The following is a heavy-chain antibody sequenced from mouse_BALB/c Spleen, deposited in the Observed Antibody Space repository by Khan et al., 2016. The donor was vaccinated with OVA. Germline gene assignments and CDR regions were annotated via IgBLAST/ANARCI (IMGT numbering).Heavy chain of an antibody. CDR2: INPSNGYT. V-gene: IGHV1-4*01. CDR1: GYTFTSYT. CDR3: ASEGADNWYGGWCAI. D-gene: IGHD1-2*01. Sequence: QVQLKESGSELARPGASVKMSCKASGYTFTSYTMHWVKQRPGQGLEWIGYINPSNGYTNYNQKFKDKATLNADNSSSTAYLQLSSLKSEDSAVYCCASEGADNWYGGWCAIWGQGTLVTVSA. J-gene: IGHJ3*01.